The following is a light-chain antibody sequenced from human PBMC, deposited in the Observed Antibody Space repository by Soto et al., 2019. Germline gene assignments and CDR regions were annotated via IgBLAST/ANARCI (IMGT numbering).Light chain of an antibody. CDR1: QSIGYW. J-gene: IGKJ4*02. CDR3: QQYNSFSKT. Sequence: DIQMTQSPSRLSASVGDRVTITCRASQSIGYWLAWYQQKPGKAPNLLIYAASTLETGVPSRISGSGYGTEFTLTIASLQPDDSASYYCQQYNSFSKTFGRGTKVEIK. V-gene: IGKV1-5*01. CDR2: AAS.